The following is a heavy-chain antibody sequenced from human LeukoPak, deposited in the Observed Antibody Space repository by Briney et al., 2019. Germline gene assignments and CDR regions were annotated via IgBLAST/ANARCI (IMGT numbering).Heavy chain of an antibody. CDR3: ARHVGESSSWYGGGWDY. J-gene: IGHJ4*02. D-gene: IGHD6-13*01. V-gene: IGHV4-59*08. Sequence: SETLSLTCTVSGGSISSYYWSWIRQPPGKGLEWIGYIYYSGSTNYNPSLKSRVTISVDMSKNQFSLKLSSVTAADTAVYYCARHVGESSSWYGGGWDYWGQGTLVTVSS. CDR1: GGSISSYY. CDR2: IYYSGST.